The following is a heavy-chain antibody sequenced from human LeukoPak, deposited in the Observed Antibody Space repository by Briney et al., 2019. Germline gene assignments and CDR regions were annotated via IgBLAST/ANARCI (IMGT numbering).Heavy chain of an antibody. CDR1: GGSISSYY. V-gene: IGHV4-59*08. J-gene: IGHJ3*02. Sequence: SETLSLTCTVSGGSISSYYWSWIRQPPGKGLEWIGYIYYSGSTNYNPSLKSRVTISVDTSKNQFSLKLSSVTAADTAVYYCARVHDYKGAFDIWGQGTMVTVSS. CDR3: ARVHDYKGAFDI. CDR2: IYYSGST. D-gene: IGHD4-11*01.